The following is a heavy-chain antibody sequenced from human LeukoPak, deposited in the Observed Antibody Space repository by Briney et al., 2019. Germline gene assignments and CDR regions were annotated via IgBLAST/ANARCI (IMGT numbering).Heavy chain of an antibody. D-gene: IGHD5-12*01. CDR1: GGSISGSF. CDR2: IHFTGTG. V-gene: IGHV4-59*01. CDR3: ARAGPREYSGCDV. J-gene: IGHJ3*01. Sequence: SETPSLTCTVSGGSISGSFWSWIRQPPGKGLEWIGYIHFTGTGKYNPSLKTRLSLSVDTSKNQLSLRLTSVTAADTAVYYCARAGPREYSGCDVWGQGTMVTVSS.